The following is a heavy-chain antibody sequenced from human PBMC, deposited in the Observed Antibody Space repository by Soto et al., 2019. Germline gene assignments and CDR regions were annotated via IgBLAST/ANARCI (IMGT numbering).Heavy chain of an antibody. D-gene: IGHD6-19*01. Sequence: QVQLVESGGGVVQPGRSLRLSCAASGFTFSSYGMHWVRQAPGKGLEWVAGISYDGSNKYYADSVKGRFTISRDNSKNTLYLQMNSLRAEDTAVYYCAKDFGGQWLVRYYYYYGMDVWGQGTTVTVS. V-gene: IGHV3-30*18. CDR1: GFTFSSYG. CDR3: AKDFGGQWLVRYYYYYGMDV. J-gene: IGHJ6*02. CDR2: ISYDGSNK.